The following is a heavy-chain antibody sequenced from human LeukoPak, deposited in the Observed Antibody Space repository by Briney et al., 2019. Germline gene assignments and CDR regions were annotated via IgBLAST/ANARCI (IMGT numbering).Heavy chain of an antibody. CDR1: GFTFNGYS. CDR3: ARVRGPTVATWYFDL. J-gene: IGHJ2*01. D-gene: IGHD4-17*01. V-gene: IGHV3-48*01. CDR2: ITTSSSIL. Sequence: GGSLRLSCAASGFTFNGYSIIWVRQAPGKGLEWISYITTSSSILYYADSVKGRFTVSRDNAKNSVYLQVNGLRVEDSSVYFCARVRGPTVATWYFDLWGRGTLVTVSP.